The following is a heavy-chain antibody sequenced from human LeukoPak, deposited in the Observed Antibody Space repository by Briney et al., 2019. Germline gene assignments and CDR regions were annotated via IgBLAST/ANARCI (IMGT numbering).Heavy chain of an antibody. D-gene: IGHD5-12*01. V-gene: IGHV3-21*01. CDR1: GFTFSSYS. J-gene: IGHJ4*02. Sequence: GGSLRLSCAASGFTFSSYSMNWVRQAPGKGLEWVSSISSSSSYIYYADSVKGRFTISRDNAKNSLYLQMNSLRAEDTAVYYCARPRGYSGYDFPYYFDYWGQGTLVTVSS. CDR3: ARPRGYSGYDFPYYFDY. CDR2: ISSSSSYI.